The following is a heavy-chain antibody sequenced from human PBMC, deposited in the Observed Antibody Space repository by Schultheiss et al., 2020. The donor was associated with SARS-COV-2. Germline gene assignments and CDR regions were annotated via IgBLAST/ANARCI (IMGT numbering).Heavy chain of an antibody. Sequence: GESLKISCAASGFTFSSYAMHWVRQAPGKGLEWVAVVSFDGTNKYYADSVKGRFTISRDNSKNTLYLQMNSLRVEDTAVYYCARDNYDYYYYGMDVWGQGTTVTVSS. J-gene: IGHJ6*02. CDR1: GFTFSSYA. CDR2: VSFDGTNK. D-gene: IGHD4-11*01. V-gene: IGHV3-30*03. CDR3: ARDNYDYYYYGMDV.